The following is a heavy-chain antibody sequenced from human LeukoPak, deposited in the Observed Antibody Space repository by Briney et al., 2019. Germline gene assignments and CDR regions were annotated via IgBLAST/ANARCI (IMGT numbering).Heavy chain of an antibody. D-gene: IGHD6-19*01. J-gene: IGHJ3*02. CDR3: ARGAVAGAHAFDI. Sequence: GGSLRLSCAASGFTFSSYAMSWVRQAPGKGLEWVSSISSSSSYIYHADSVKGRFTISRDNAKNSLYLQMNSLRAEDTAVYYCARGAVAGAHAFDIWGQGTMVTVSS. CDR1: GFTFSSYA. CDR2: ISSSSSYI. V-gene: IGHV3-21*01.